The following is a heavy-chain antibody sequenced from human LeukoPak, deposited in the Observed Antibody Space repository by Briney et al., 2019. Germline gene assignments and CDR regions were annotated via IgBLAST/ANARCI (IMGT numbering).Heavy chain of an antibody. Sequence: PGRSLSLSCAASGFPFSSYAMHWVRQAPGKGLEWVAVISYDGSNKYYADSVKGRFTISRDNSKNTLYLQMNSLRAEDTAVYYCVRNGGSGSGNYYYYYYMDVWGKGTTVTVSS. D-gene: IGHD3-10*01. CDR3: VRNGGSGSGNYYYYYYMDV. CDR2: ISYDGSNK. J-gene: IGHJ6*03. CDR1: GFPFSSYA. V-gene: IGHV3-30-3*01.